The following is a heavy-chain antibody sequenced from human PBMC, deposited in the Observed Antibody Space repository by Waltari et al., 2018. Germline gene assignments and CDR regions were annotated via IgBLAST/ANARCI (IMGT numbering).Heavy chain of an antibody. CDR1: GGSIRSGSYY. CDR3: AREWYSINYFDY. J-gene: IGHJ4*02. CDR2: IYTSGST. Sequence: QVQLQESGPGLVQPSQTLSLTCPVSGGSIRSGSYYWSWIRQPAGKGLEWIGYIYTSGSTNYNPSLKSRVTISVDTSKNQFSLKLSSVTAADTAVYYCAREWYSINYFDYWGQGTLVTVSS. V-gene: IGHV4-61*09. D-gene: IGHD6-13*01.